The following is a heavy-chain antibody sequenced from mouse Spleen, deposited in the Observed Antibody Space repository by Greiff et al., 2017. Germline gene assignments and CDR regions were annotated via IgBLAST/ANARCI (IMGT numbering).Heavy chain of an antibody. J-gene: IGHJ2*01. Sequence: QVQLQQSGAELVRPGASVKLSCKASGYTFTSYRISWVKQRTGQGLEWIGKIHPKSGNTNYNEKFKGKATLTVDKSSSTAYMELSSLTSEDSAVYFCARSGVRSHFDYWGQGTTLTVSS. CDR1: GYTFTSYR. CDR2: IHPKSGNT. V-gene: IGHV1-81*01. CDR3: ARSGVRSHFDY.